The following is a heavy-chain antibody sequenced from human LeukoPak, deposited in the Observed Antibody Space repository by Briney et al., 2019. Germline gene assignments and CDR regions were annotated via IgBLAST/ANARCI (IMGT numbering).Heavy chain of an antibody. Sequence: QPWGSLRLSCAASGFTFSSHGMHWVRQAPGKGLEWVAFIRYDGSNKYYADSVKGRFTISRDNAKNSLYLQMNSLRAEDTAVYYCASPLTMVRGPNAFDIWGQGTMVTVSS. CDR3: ASPLTMVRGPNAFDI. D-gene: IGHD3-10*01. CDR1: GFTFSSHG. J-gene: IGHJ3*02. V-gene: IGHV3-30*02. CDR2: IRYDGSNK.